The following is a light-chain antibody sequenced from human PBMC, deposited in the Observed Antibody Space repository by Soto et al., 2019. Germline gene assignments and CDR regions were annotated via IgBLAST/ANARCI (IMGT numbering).Light chain of an antibody. CDR2: EVS. J-gene: IGLJ2*01. CDR1: NSDVGAYKY. Sequence: QSVLTQPASVSGSPGQSITISCTGLNSDVGAYKYVSWYQQHPGKAPKLMIYEVSNRPSGVSNRFSGSKSGNTASLTISGRQAEDEADYYGISYRSSVQLGGGTKLTVL. V-gene: IGLV2-14*01. CDR3: ISYRSSVQ.